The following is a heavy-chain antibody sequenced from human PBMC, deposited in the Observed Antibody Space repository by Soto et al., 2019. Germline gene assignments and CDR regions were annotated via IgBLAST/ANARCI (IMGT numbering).Heavy chain of an antibody. D-gene: IGHD6-19*01. CDR2: INAGNGNT. Sequence: GASVKVSCKASGYTFTSYAMHWVRQAPGQRLEWMGWINAGNGNTKYSQKFQGRVTITRDTSASTAYMELSSLRSEVTAVYYCARVAAFYYGMDVWGQGTTVTVSS. V-gene: IGHV1-3*01. CDR1: GYTFTSYA. J-gene: IGHJ6*02. CDR3: ARVAAFYYGMDV.